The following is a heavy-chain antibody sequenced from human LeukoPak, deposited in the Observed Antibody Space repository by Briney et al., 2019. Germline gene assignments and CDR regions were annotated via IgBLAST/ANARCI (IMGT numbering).Heavy chain of an antibody. CDR1: GFTFSSYG. CDR2: IRYDGSNK. CDR3: ARDEPTVTTGPPVGS. V-gene: IGHV3-30*02. D-gene: IGHD4-17*01. J-gene: IGHJ4*02. Sequence: EGSLRLSCAASGFTFSSYGMHWVRQAPGKGLEWVAFIRYDGSNKYYADSVKGRFTISRDNSKNTLYLQMNSLRAEDTAVYYCARDEPTVTTGPPVGSWGQGTLVTVSS.